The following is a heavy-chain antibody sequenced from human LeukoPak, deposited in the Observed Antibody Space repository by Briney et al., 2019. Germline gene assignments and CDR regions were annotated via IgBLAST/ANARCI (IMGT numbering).Heavy chain of an antibody. V-gene: IGHV3-74*01. CDR1: GFTFSSNW. D-gene: IGHD1-26*01. J-gene: IGHJ4*02. Sequence: GSLRLSCAASGFTFSSNWMHWVRQAPGKGLVWVSRINEDGSTTNYADSVKGRSTIFRDNAKNTLYLQMNSLRAEDTAVYYCVRDLGGRSGHWGQGSLVTVSS. CDR2: INEDGSTT. CDR3: VRDLGGRSGH.